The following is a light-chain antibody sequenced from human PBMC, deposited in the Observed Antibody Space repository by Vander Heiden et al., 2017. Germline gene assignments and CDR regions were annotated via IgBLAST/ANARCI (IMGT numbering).Light chain of an antibody. V-gene: IGLV2-14*01. CDR3: TSYTSRSTLV. Sequence: QPALTQPSSVSGSPGQSITISCTGTSTDVGGYNYVSWFQQHPGKAPKLMSYEVSHRPSGVSNRFSASKAGNTASLTISGLQAEDEADYYCTSYTSRSTLVFGGGTKLTVL. CDR2: EVS. J-gene: IGLJ2*01. CDR1: STDVGGYNY.